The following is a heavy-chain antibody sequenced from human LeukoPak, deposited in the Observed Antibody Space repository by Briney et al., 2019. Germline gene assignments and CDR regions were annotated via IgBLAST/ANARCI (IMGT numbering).Heavy chain of an antibody. Sequence: GGSLRLSCAASGFSFSSFGMHWVRQAPGKGLEWVALIWYDGTNKYYADSVGGRFTISRNNSNNTLYLQINSLRAEDTAVHYCARSTWCGGDCYPDYWGQGTLVTVSS. J-gene: IGHJ4*02. CDR1: GFSFSSFG. CDR3: ARSTWCGGDCYPDY. V-gene: IGHV3-33*01. CDR2: IWYDGTNK. D-gene: IGHD2-21*02.